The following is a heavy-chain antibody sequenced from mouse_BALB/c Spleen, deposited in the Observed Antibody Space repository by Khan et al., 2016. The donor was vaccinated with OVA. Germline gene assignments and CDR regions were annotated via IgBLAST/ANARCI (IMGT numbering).Heavy chain of an antibody. D-gene: IGHD2-1*01. Sequence: EVQLQESGPGLVKPSQSLSLTCSVSGYSITSGYYWSWIRQFPGNRLEWMGYISYDGSNNYNPSLKNRISITRDTSKKQFFLKLNSVTTEDTARYYCASKSYGKGAYWGQGTLVTVSA. CDR2: ISYDGSN. V-gene: IGHV3-6*02. CDR3: ASKSYGKGAY. J-gene: IGHJ3*01. CDR1: GYSITSGYY.